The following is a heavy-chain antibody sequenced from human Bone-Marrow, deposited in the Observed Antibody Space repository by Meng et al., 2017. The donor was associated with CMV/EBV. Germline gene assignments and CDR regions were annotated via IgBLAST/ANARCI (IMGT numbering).Heavy chain of an antibody. J-gene: IGHJ4*02. CDR2: ISYDGSNK. CDR3: AREGLREAY. D-gene: IGHD3-10*01. V-gene: IGHV3-30*04. Sequence: LRLSCEASGFTFSSDAMNGVRQAPGKGLEWVAVISYDGSNKYYADSVKGRFTISRDNSKNTLYLQMNSLRAEDTAVYYCAREGLREAYWGQGTLVTVSS. CDR1: GFTFSSDA.